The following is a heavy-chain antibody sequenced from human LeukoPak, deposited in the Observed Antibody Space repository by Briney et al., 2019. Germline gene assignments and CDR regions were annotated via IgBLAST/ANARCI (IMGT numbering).Heavy chain of an antibody. CDR3: ARDKWGNGWTGSIDN. Sequence: GGSLRLSCAASGFTFSNYAMHWVRQAPGKGLEWVAVIWYDRGDKYYADAVKGRFTISRDDSKNALYLQIKSLRAEDTAVYYCARDKWGNGWTGSIDNWGQGTLVTVSA. D-gene: IGHD6-19*01. CDR1: GFTFSNYA. CDR2: IWYDRGDK. J-gene: IGHJ4*02. V-gene: IGHV3-33*01.